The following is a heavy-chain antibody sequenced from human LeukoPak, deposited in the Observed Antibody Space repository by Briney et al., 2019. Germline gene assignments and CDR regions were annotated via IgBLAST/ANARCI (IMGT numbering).Heavy chain of an antibody. V-gene: IGHV3-11*04. D-gene: IGHD2-15*01. J-gene: IGHJ4*02. Sequence: PGGSLRLSCAASGFTFSDYYMSWIRQAPGKGLEWVSYISSSGSTIYYADSVKGRFTISRDNAENSLYLQMNSLRAEDTAVYYCARVRCSGGSCLVNYWGQGTLVTVSS. CDR1: GFTFSDYY. CDR2: ISSSGSTI. CDR3: ARVRCSGGSCLVNY.